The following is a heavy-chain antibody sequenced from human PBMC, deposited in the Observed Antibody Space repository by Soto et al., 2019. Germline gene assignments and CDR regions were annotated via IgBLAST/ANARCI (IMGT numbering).Heavy chain of an antibody. CDR1: GFTFSDGW. CDR2: IKSKISGGTA. V-gene: IGHV3-15*07. Sequence: EVQLVESGGGLVKPGGSLRLSCAASGFTFSDGWMNWVRQAPGKGLEWVCRIKSKISGGTADYVAPVIGRFTISRDDSKNTVYLQMNSLKIEDTAVYYCTTTGGHLHSDPFDYWGQGALVTVSS. D-gene: IGHD2-8*02. CDR3: TTTGGHLHSDPFDY. J-gene: IGHJ4*02.